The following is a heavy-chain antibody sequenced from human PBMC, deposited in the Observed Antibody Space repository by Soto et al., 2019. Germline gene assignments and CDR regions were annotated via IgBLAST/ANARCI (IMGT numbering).Heavy chain of an antibody. J-gene: IGHJ4*02. CDR1: GASVSGDGSY. Sequence: QVQLQESGPGLVKPSQTLSLTCLVSGASVSGDGSYCSWIRQHPGKGLEFIGYIHNSGSTYSNPSLQNRVAMSIDTSKNQFSLMLSSVTAADSAVYFCARDLGSEQWFFDNWGQGILVTVSS. CDR2: IHNSGST. CDR3: ARDLGSEQWFFDN. V-gene: IGHV4-31*03. D-gene: IGHD6-19*01.